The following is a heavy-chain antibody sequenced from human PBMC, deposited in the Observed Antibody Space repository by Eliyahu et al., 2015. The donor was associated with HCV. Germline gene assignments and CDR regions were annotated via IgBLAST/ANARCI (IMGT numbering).Heavy chain of an antibody. CDR3: ARGYTGSCIDY. V-gene: IGHV3-30*03. Sequence: QVQLVESGGGVVQPGGXLRLSXAXXGFTFTNYAXXWVRQAPGGGLEXVAVISYXESNKYYLDSVKGRFTISRDNAKNTLYLQMNSLRTEDAAVYYCARGYTGSCIDYWGQGTLVTASS. CDR2: ISYXESNK. D-gene: IGHD1-26*01. CDR1: GFTFTNYA. J-gene: IGHJ4*02.